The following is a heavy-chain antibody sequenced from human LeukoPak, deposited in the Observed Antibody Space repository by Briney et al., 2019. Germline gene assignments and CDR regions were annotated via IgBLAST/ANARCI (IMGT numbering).Heavy chain of an antibody. CDR3: ARIYSPRDYYFDY. Sequence: GASVKVSCKASGYTFTSYGISWVRQAPGQGLEWMGGIIPIFGTANYAQKFQGRVTITADESTSTAYMELSSLRSEDTAVYYCARIYSPRDYYFDYWGQGTLVTVSS. J-gene: IGHJ4*02. D-gene: IGHD5-18*01. CDR2: IIPIFGTA. V-gene: IGHV1-69*13. CDR1: GYTFTSYG.